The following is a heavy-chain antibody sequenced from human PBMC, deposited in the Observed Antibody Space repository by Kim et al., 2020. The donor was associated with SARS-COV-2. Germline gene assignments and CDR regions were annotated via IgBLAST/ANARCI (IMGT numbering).Heavy chain of an antibody. CDR3: ARDRVVGGMDV. J-gene: IGHJ6*02. Sequence: SETLSLTCTVSGDSISSYYWSWIRQPPGKGLEWIGYIYYSGSTNYNPSLKSRVTISVDTSKNQFSLKLGSVTAADTAVYYCARDRVVGGMDVWGQGTTVTVSS. CDR2: IYYSGST. CDR1: GDSISSYY. V-gene: IGHV4-59*13. D-gene: IGHD1-26*01.